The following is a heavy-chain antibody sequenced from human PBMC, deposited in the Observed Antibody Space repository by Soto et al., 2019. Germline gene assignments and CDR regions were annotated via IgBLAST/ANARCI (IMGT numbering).Heavy chain of an antibody. Sequence: PSETLSLTCTVSGCAISSGGYYWTWICQHPGKGLEWIGYIYYSGSTYYNPSLKSRATISVDTSKNQFSLKLSSVTAADTAVYYCARGGVDIVVVSRPYWYFDLWGRGTLVT. V-gene: IGHV4-31*03. CDR1: GCAISSGGYY. CDR3: ARGGVDIVVVSRPYWYFDL. J-gene: IGHJ2*01. CDR2: IYYSGST. D-gene: IGHD2-21*01.